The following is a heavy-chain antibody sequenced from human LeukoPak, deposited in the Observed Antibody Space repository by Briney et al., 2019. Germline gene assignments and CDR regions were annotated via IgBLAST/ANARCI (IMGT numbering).Heavy chain of an antibody. CDR1: VYSFTSYL. J-gene: IGHJ4*02. Sequence: GESLKISCKGFVYSFTSYLLGWVREMPGKGLEWMGIIYPGDSDTRYSPSFQGQVTISADKSISTAYLQWSSMKASDTAMYYCARQLYGGNSAVDYWGQGTLVTVSS. CDR2: IYPGDSDT. D-gene: IGHD4-23*01. CDR3: ARQLYGGNSAVDY. V-gene: IGHV5-51*01.